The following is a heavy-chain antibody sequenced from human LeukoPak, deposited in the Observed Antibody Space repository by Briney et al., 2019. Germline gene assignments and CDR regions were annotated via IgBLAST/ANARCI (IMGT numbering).Heavy chain of an antibody. V-gene: IGHV3-66*01. D-gene: IGHD3/OR15-3a*01. CDR1: GFTVRSDY. CDR2: IYIDGST. Sequence: GGSLRLSCAASGFTVRSDYMTWVRQAPGKGLEWVSTIYIDGSTYYAASVQGRFTISRDNSKNTLSLEMNTLRVEDTAVYYCARDFLDRSFDVWGQGTMVTVSS. CDR3: ARDFLDRSFDV. J-gene: IGHJ3*01.